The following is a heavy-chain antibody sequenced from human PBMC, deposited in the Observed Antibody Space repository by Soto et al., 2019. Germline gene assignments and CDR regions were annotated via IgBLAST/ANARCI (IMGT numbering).Heavy chain of an antibody. CDR1: GDSFTSYG. V-gene: IGHV1-18*01. Sequence: ASVKLSCKASGDSFTSYGISWVRQAPEQGLEWMGWISAYNGNTNYAQKLQGRVTMTTDTSTSTAYMELRSLRSDDTAVYYCARDGYSTNFAYWGQGTLVTVSS. CDR2: ISAYNGNT. J-gene: IGHJ4*02. D-gene: IGHD6-13*01. CDR3: ARDGYSTNFAY.